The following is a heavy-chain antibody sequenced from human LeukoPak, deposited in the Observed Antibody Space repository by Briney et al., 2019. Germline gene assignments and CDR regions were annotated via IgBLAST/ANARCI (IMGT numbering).Heavy chain of an antibody. Sequence: GGSLRLSCAASGFTFNNCAMSWVRQAPGKGLEWVSGISGSGGSTYYADSVKGRFTISRDNSRNTLSLQMNSLRAEDTAVYYCAKGRLYYYFYYMDVWGRGTTVTVSS. CDR3: AKGRLYYYFYYMDV. J-gene: IGHJ6*03. CDR2: ISGSGGST. D-gene: IGHD1-1*01. CDR1: GFTFNNCA. V-gene: IGHV3-23*01.